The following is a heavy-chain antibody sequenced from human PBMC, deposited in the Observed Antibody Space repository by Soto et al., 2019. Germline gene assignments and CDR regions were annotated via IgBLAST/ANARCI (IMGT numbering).Heavy chain of an antibody. J-gene: IGHJ6*02. V-gene: IGHV1-2*02. Sequence: ASVKVSCKASGYTFTGYYMHWVRQAPGQGLEWMGWINPNSGGTNYAQKFQGRVTMTRDTSISTAYMELSRLRSDDTAVYYCERDRGYYYYGMDVWGQGTTVTVSS. CDR2: INPNSGGT. CDR1: GYTFTGYY. CDR3: ERDRGYYYYGMDV.